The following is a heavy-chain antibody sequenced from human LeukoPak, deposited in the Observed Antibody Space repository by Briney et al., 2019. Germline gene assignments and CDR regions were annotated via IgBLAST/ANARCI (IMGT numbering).Heavy chain of an antibody. Sequence: PGGSLRLSCAASGFTFSSYDMHWVRQAPGKGLEWVAVISYDGSNKYYADSVKGRFTISRDNSKNTLYVQMNSLRAEDTAVYYCAASSGWFGYFDYWGQGTLVTVSS. J-gene: IGHJ4*02. CDR1: GFTFSSYD. CDR2: ISYDGSNK. CDR3: AASSGWFGYFDY. D-gene: IGHD6-19*01. V-gene: IGHV3-30-3*01.